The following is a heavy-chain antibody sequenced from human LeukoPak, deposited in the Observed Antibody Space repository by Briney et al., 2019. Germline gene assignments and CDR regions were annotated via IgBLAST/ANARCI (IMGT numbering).Heavy chain of an antibody. D-gene: IGHD1-20*01. CDR2: IYPGDSDT. J-gene: IGHJ4*02. CDR1: GYTFTTYW. Sequence: GESMKISCQGSGYTFTTYWIAWVRQMPGKGLEWMGIIYPGDSDTRYSPSFQGQVTISADKSTSTAYLQWSSLKASDTAMFYCARLGITGTTLYYFDYWGQGTLVTASS. V-gene: IGHV5-51*01. CDR3: ARLGITGTTLYYFDY.